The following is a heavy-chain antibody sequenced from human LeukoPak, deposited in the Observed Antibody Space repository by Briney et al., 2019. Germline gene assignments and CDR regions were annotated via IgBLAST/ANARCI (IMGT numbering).Heavy chain of an antibody. CDR1: GFTFSSYG. J-gene: IGHJ4*02. D-gene: IGHD3-10*01. CDR2: ISYDGSNK. Sequence: GGSLRLSCAASGFTFSSYGMHWVRQAPGKGLEWVAVISYDGSNKYYADSVKGRFTISRDNSKNTLYLQMNSLRAEDTAVYYCAKDSGGSGSLDYWGQGTLVTVSS. V-gene: IGHV3-30*18. CDR3: AKDSGGSGSLDY.